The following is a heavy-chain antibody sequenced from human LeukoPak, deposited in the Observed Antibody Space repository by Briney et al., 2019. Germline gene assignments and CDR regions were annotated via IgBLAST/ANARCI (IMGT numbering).Heavy chain of an antibody. CDR3: AKDFYGSGSFYTVAFDI. V-gene: IGHV3-23*01. Sequence: PGGSLRLSCAASGSSFSTYEINWVRQAPGKGLEWVSSINDNGKSRWYADSVKGRFTISRDNSKTTVYLQMNSLRVEDTAVYYCAKDFYGSGSFYTVAFDIWGQGAMVIVSS. CDR2: INDNGKSR. D-gene: IGHD3-10*01. CDR1: GSSFSTYE. J-gene: IGHJ3*02.